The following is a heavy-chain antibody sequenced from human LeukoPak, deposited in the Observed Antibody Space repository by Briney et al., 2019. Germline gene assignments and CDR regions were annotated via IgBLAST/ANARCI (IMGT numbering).Heavy chain of an antibody. CDR3: AEGGYSYGSTPDY. CDR2: INSDGSST. CDR1: GFTFRSNW. D-gene: IGHD5-18*01. J-gene: IGHJ4*02. V-gene: IGHV3-74*01. Sequence: GGSLRLSCATSGFTFRSNWMHCVRQAPGKRLVWVSRINSDGSSTSYADSVKGRFTISRYNAKNTLYLQMNSLRAEDTAVYYCAEGGYSYGSTPDYWGQGTLVTVSS.